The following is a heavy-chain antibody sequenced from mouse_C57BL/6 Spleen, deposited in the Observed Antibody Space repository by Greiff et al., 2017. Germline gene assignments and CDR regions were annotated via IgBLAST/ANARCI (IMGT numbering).Heavy chain of an antibody. CDR2: ISSGSSTI. J-gene: IGHJ2*01. D-gene: IGHD2-4*01. CDR3: ARDEYDGAYFDY. V-gene: IGHV5-17*01. CDR1: GFTFSDYG. Sequence: EVKLMESGGGLVKPGGSLKLSCAASGFTFSDYGMHWVRQAPEKGLEWVAYISSGSSTIYYADTVKGRFTISRDNAKNTLFLQMTSLRSEDTAMYYCARDEYDGAYFDYWGQGTTLTVSS.